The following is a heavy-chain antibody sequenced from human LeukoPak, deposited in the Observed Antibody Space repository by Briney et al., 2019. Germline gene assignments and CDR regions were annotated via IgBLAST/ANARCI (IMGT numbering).Heavy chain of an antibody. D-gene: IGHD3-9*01. CDR3: ARDPYAYDILTGRL. J-gene: IGHJ4*02. CDR2: IKQDGSEK. Sequence: GGSLRLSCAASGFTFSSYWMSWVRQAPGKGLEWVANIKQDGSEKYYVDSVKGRFTISRDNAKNSLYLQMNSLRAEDTAVYYCARDPYAYDILTGRLWGQGTRVTVSS. CDR1: GFTFSSYW. V-gene: IGHV3-7*01.